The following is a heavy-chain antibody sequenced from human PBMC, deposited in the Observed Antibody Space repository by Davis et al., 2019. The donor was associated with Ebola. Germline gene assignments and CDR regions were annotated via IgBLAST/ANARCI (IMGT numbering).Heavy chain of an antibody. Sequence: GESLKISCAASGFTFSGYDMHWVRQAPGKGLEWVTIISKDGWYKYYAGSVKGRFTISRDNSKDTLYLEMDSLRVDDTAVYYCARDWRWLVDYWGQGTLVTVSS. J-gene: IGHJ4*02. D-gene: IGHD6-19*01. CDR3: ARDWRWLVDY. CDR2: ISKDGWYK. V-gene: IGHV3-30*03. CDR1: GFTFSGYD.